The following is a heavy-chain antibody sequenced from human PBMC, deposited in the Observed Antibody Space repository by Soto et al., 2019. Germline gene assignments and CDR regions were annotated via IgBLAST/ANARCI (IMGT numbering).Heavy chain of an antibody. Sequence: GGSLRLSCAASGFTFSSYAMHWVRQAPGKGLEWVAVISYDGSNKYYADSVKGRFTISRDNSKNTLYLQMNSLRAEDTAVYYCARTGSPYCSGGSCYSKHDYWGQGTLVTVSS. J-gene: IGHJ4*02. CDR1: GFTFSSYA. CDR2: ISYDGSNK. V-gene: IGHV3-30-3*01. CDR3: ARTGSPYCSGGSCYSKHDY. D-gene: IGHD2-15*01.